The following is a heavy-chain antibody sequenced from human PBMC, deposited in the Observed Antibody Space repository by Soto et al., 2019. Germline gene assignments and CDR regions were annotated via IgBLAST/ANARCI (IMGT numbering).Heavy chain of an antibody. D-gene: IGHD3-16*01. Sequence: ASVKVSCKVSGYTLTELSMHWVRQAPGKGLEWMGGFDPEDGETIYAQKFQGRVTMTEDTSTDTAYMELSSLRSEDTAVYYCATLLLGEQAVRFDYWGQGTLVTAPQ. CDR1: GYTLTELS. CDR3: ATLLLGEQAVRFDY. V-gene: IGHV1-24*01. CDR2: FDPEDGET. J-gene: IGHJ4*02.